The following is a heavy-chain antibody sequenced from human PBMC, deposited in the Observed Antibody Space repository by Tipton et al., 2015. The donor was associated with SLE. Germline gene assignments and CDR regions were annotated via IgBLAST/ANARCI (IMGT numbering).Heavy chain of an antibody. D-gene: IGHD2-15*01. CDR1: GGSISSSSYY. CDR3: ARQPRIVVVVAATPGYFDY. Sequence: TLSLTCTVSGGSISSSSYYWGWIRQPPGRGLEWIGSIYYSGSGTTYYNPSLKSRVTISVDTSKNQFSLKLSSVTAADTAVYYCARQPRIVVVVAATPGYFDYWGQGTLVTVSS. J-gene: IGHJ4*02. V-gene: IGHV4-39*01. CDR2: IYYSGSGTT.